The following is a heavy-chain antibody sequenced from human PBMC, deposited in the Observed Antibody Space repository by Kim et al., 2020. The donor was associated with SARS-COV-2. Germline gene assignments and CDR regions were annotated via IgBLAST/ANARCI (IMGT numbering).Heavy chain of an antibody. CDR3: ARSPVDYYGSGSRLIDY. V-gene: IGHV5-10-1*01. CDR1: GYSSTSYW. J-gene: IGHJ4*02. Sequence: GESLKISCKGSGYSSTSYWISWVRQMPGKGLEWMGRIDPSDSYTNYSPSFQGHVTISADKSISTAYLQWSSLKASDTAMYYCARSPVDYYGSGSRLIDYWGQGTLVTVSS. CDR2: IDPSDSYT. D-gene: IGHD3-10*01.